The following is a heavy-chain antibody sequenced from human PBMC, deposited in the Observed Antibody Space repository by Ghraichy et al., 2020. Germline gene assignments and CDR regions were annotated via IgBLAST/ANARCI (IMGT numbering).Heavy chain of an antibody. CDR1: GGSISSSSYY. CDR2: IYYSGST. J-gene: IGHJ4*02. CDR3: ARRGGRDGYNWWGGWFDY. D-gene: IGHD5-24*01. V-gene: IGHV4-39*01. Sequence: SETLSLTCTVSGGSISSSSYYWGWIRQPPGKGLEWIGSIYYSGSTYYNPSLKSRVTISVDTSKNQFSLKLSSVTAADTAVYYCARRGGRDGYNWWGGWFDYWGQGTLVTVSS.